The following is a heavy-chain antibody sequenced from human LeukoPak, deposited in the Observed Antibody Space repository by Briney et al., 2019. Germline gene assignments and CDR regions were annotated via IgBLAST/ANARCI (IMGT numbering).Heavy chain of an antibody. Sequence: SETLSLTCAVYGGSFSGYYWSWIRQPPGKGLEWIGEINHSGSTNYNPSLKSRVTISVDTSKNQFSLKLSSVTAADTAVYYCARERRGQLLPRRDWFDPWGQGTLVTVSS. D-gene: IGHD2-2*01. J-gene: IGHJ5*02. CDR3: ARERRGQLLPRRDWFDP. CDR2: INHSGST. V-gene: IGHV4-34*01. CDR1: GGSFSGYY.